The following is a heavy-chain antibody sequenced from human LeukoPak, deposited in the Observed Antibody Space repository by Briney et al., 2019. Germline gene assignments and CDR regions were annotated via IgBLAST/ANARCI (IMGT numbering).Heavy chain of an antibody. V-gene: IGHV3-30*02. Sequence: TGGSLRRSCAASGFTFSSYGMHWVRQAPGKGLERVAFIRYDGSNKYYADSVKGRFTISRDNAKNSLYLQMNSLRAEDTAVYYCAREEGLGSGSPLGYWGQGTLVTVSS. D-gene: IGHD3-10*01. CDR3: AREEGLGSGSPLGY. J-gene: IGHJ4*02. CDR2: IRYDGSNK. CDR1: GFTFSSYG.